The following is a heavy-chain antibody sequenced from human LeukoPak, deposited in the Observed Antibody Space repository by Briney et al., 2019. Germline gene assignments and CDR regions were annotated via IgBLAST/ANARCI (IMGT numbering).Heavy chain of an antibody. CDR2: ISASGNT. V-gene: IGHV4-4*09. Sequence: SETLSLTCTVSGDSISSSYSNWIRQTPGKGLEWIGYISASGNTNYNPSLKSRIIISVDMSKNQFSLKLSSVTAADTAVYYCARLIPGTTGLRKNYFDYWGQGTLVTVSS. D-gene: IGHD1-20*01. J-gene: IGHJ4*02. CDR1: GDSISSSY. CDR3: ARLIPGTTGLRKNYFDY.